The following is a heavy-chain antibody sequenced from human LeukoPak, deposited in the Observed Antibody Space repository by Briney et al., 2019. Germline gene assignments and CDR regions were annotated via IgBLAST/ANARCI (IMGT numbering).Heavy chain of an antibody. CDR2: IKQDGSEK. V-gene: IGHV3-7*01. J-gene: IGHJ4*02. CDR3: ARDIGGEGPAFYSSSWYSDY. Sequence: GGSLRLSCAASGFTFSSYWMSWVRQAPGKGLEWVANIKQDGSEKYYVDSVKGRFTISRDNAKNSLYLQMNSLRAEDTAVYYCARDIGGEGPAFYSSSWYSDYWGQGTLVTVSS. CDR1: GFTFSSYW. D-gene: IGHD6-13*01.